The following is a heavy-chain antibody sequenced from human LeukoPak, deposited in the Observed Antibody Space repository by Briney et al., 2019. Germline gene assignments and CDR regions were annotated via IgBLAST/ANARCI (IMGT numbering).Heavy chain of an antibody. J-gene: IGHJ4*02. CDR3: ARERAWLDTPYYGSGSYHLDY. D-gene: IGHD3-10*01. CDR2: TYYRSKWYN. Sequence: SQTLSLTCAISGDSVSSNSAAWNWIRQSPSRGLEWLGRTYYRSKWYNDYAVSVKSRITINPDTSKNQFSLQLNSVTPEDTAVYYCARERAWLDTPYYGSGSYHLDYWGQGTLVTVSS. CDR1: GDSVSSNSAA. V-gene: IGHV6-1*01.